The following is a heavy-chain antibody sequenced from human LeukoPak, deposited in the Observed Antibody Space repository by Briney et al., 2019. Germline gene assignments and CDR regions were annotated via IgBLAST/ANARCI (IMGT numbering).Heavy chain of an antibody. CDR3: ASSDYGDNNWLDP. CDR1: GYSISSGYY. J-gene: IGHJ5*01. D-gene: IGHD4-17*01. CDR2: IYHSGST. Sequence: PSETLSLTCTVSGYSISSGYYWGCIRQPPGKGLEWIGSIYHSGSTYYNPSLKSRVTISVDTSKNQFSLKLSSVTAADTAVYYCASSDYGDNNWLDPWGQGTMVTVSS. V-gene: IGHV4-38-2*02.